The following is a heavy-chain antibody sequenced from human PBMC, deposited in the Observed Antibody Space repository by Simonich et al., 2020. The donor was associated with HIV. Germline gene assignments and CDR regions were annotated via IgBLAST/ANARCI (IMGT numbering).Heavy chain of an antibody. J-gene: IGHJ3*02. CDR2: INPNSGGT. CDR1: GYTFTDNP. D-gene: IGHD1-1*01. V-gene: IGHV1-2*02. Sequence: QAQLVQSGAEVKNPGASVKVSCKASGYTFTDNPMHWVRQAPGQGLEGMGWINPNSGGTDYAQKVKGRVTMTRDTSMSTAYMELSRLRTDDTAVYFCAREGAMLDDAFDIWGQGTMVTVSS. CDR3: AREGAMLDDAFDI.